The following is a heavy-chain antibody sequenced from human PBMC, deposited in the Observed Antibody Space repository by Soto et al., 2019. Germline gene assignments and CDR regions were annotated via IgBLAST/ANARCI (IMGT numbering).Heavy chain of an antibody. CDR1: GFTFSDAW. V-gene: IGHV3-15*05. J-gene: IGHJ5*02. CDR3: ITLIPKGKWELGX. D-gene: IGHD1-26*01. Sequence: GGSLRLSCAASGFTFSDAWMSWVRQAPGKGLEWVVRIKSKTNGGTTGYAGPVKCRLTSSRNESKRTLYVPMNSLKTEDTAIYYCITLIPKGKWELGXWGQGTLVTASX. CDR2: IKSKTNGGTT.